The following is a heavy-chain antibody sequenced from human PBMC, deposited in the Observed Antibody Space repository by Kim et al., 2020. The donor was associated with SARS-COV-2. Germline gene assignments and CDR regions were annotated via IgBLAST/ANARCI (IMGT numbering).Heavy chain of an antibody. CDR1: GFTFSSYG. CDR3: VKLLPTIFGVVIAAGGMDV. D-gene: IGHD3-3*01. J-gene: IGHJ6*02. V-gene: IGHV3-30*18. CDR2: ISYDGSNK. Sequence: GGSLRLSCAASGFTFSSYGMHWVRQAPGKGLEWVAVISYDGSNKYYADSVKGRFTISRDNSKNTLYLQMNSLRAEDTAVYYCVKLLPTIFGVVIAAGGMDVWGQGTTVTVSS.